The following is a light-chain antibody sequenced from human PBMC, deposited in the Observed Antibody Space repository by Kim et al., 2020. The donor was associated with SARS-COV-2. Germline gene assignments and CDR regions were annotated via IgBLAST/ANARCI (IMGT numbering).Light chain of an antibody. J-gene: IGKJ2*03. CDR1: QSISSW. CDR2: KAS. Sequence: SAAVGDRVTNTCRASQSISSWLAWYQQKPGKAPKLLIYKASSLESGVPSRFSGSGSGTEFTLTISSLQPDDFATYYCQQYNSYSQSFGQGTKLEI. CDR3: QQYNSYSQS. V-gene: IGKV1-5*03.